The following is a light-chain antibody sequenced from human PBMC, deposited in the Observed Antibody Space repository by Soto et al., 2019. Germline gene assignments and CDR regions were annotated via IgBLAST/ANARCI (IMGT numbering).Light chain of an antibody. CDR1: QILNNR. V-gene: IGKV1-5*01. CDR3: HQYKTYST. CDR2: DAS. Sequence: DIQLTQSPSTLSASVGDRVTITCRASQILNNRLAWYQQKPGKAPKLLIYDASTLESGVSSRFSGTGSETECTLTITDLQADDLATYFCHQYKTYSTFGQGTKVDI. J-gene: IGKJ1*01.